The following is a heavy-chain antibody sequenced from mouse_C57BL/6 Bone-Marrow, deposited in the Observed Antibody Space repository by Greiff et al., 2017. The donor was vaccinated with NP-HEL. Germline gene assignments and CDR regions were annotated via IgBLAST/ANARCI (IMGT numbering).Heavy chain of an antibody. V-gene: IGHV5-4*01. CDR1: GFTFSSYA. J-gene: IGHJ3*01. CDR3: AREGLRPGFAY. D-gene: IGHD2-2*01. CDR2: ISDGGSYT. Sequence: EVMLVESGGGLVKPGGSLKLSCAASGFTFSSYAMSWVRQTPEKRLEWVATISDGGSYTYYPDNVKGRFTISRDNAKNNLYLQMSHLKSEETAMYYCAREGLRPGFAYWGQGTLVTVSA.